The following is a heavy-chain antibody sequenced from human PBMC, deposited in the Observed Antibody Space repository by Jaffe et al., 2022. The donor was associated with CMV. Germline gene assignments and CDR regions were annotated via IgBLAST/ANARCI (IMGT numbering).Heavy chain of an antibody. D-gene: IGHD3-22*01. J-gene: IGHJ3*02. Sequence: QVQLQQSGPGLVKPSQTLSLTCAISGDSVSSNSAAWNWIRQSPSRGLEWLGRTYYRSKWYNDYAVSVKSRITINPDTSKNQFSLQLNSVTPEDTAVYYCATQPSYYDSSGSPGAFDIWGQGTMVTVSS. CDR2: TYYRSKWYN. CDR3: ATQPSYYDSSGSPGAFDI. V-gene: IGHV6-1*01. CDR1: GDSVSSNSAA.